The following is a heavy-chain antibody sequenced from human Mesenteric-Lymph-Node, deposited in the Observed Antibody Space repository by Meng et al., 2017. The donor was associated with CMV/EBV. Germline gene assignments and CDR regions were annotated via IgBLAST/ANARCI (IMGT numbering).Heavy chain of an antibody. D-gene: IGHD3-10*01. CDR1: GFTFDNYT. CDR3: TRGGSWFDP. Sequence: GESLKISCAASGFTFDNYTLHWVRQAPGKGLEWVSPISWDGACTNYADSVEGRLTISRDNSKNTLYLQMNSLRAEDTAVYYCTRGGSWFDPWGQGTLVTVSS. CDR2: ISWDGACT. J-gene: IGHJ5*02. V-gene: IGHV3-43*01.